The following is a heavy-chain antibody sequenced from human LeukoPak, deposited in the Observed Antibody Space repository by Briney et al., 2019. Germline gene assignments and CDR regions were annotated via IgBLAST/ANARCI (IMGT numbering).Heavy chain of an antibody. D-gene: IGHD5-24*01. CDR2: VYYDGTS. J-gene: IGHJ4*02. V-gene: IGHV4-39*01. Sequence: SETLSLTCTVSGGSINSHSYYWGWIRQPPGKGLEWIGSVYYDGTSYSNPSLKTRVGVFVDTSRDQISLDLDFVTAADTALYYCVRHISTNTGYFDSCGQGTLVSVSS. CDR3: VRHISTNTGYFDS. CDR1: GGSINSHSYY.